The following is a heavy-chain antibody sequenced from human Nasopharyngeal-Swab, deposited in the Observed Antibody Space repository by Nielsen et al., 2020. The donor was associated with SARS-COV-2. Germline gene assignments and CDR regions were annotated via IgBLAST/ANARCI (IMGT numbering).Heavy chain of an antibody. CDR3: AKDRDSGDDSGEYYHYYGMDV. V-gene: IGHV3-23*01. CDR2: ISGADDST. J-gene: IGHJ6*02. CDR1: GFIFKNYA. D-gene: IGHD5-12*01. Sequence: ESLKISCSASGFIFKNYAMNWVRQAPGRGLEWVSAISGADDSTKYADSVKGRFTISRDNSKNTLDLQMNSLRAEDTAMYYCAKDRDSGDDSGEYYHYYGMDVWGQGTSVTVS.